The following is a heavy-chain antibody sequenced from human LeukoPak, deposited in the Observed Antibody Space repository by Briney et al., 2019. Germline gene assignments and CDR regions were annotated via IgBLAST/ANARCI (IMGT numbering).Heavy chain of an antibody. CDR1: GFTFDDYA. V-gene: IGHV3-9*03. Sequence: PGGSLRLSCSASGFTFDDYAMHWVRQAPGKGLEWVSGISWNSGSIGYADSVKGRFTISRDNAKNSLYLQMNSLRPEDMALYYCVKTSLKYFYDSNNNPSYYFDYWGQGTLVTVSS. CDR3: VKTSLKYFYDSNNNPSYYFDY. J-gene: IGHJ4*02. D-gene: IGHD3-22*01. CDR2: ISWNSGSI.